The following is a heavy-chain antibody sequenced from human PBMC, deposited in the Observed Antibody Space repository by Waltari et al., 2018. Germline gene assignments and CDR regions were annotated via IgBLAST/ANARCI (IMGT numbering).Heavy chain of an antibody. J-gene: IGHJ3*02. Sequence: QVQLVQSGAEVKKPGSSVKVSCKASGGTFSSYAISWVRQAPGQGLEWMGRIIPIFGTANYAQKFQGRVTITTDESTSTAYMELSSLRSEDTAVYYCASGGVNRQLLLGDAFDIWGQGTMVTVSS. CDR3: ASGGVNRQLLLGDAFDI. D-gene: IGHD2-15*01. V-gene: IGHV1-69*05. CDR2: IIPIFGTA. CDR1: GGTFSSYA.